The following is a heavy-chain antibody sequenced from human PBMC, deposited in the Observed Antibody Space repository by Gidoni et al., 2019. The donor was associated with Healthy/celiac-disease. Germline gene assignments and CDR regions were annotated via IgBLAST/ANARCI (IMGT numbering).Heavy chain of an antibody. CDR1: GGSISSGGYY. CDR2: IYYSGST. V-gene: IGHV4-31*03. Sequence: QVQLQESGPGLAKPPQTLSLTCTVSGGSISSGGYYWRWIRQHPGKGLEWIGYIYYSGSTYYNPSLTSRVTISVDTSKNQFSLKLSSVTAADTAVYYCARSELVTPHFDYWGQGTLVTVSS. J-gene: IGHJ4*02. CDR3: ARSELVTPHFDY. D-gene: IGHD6-13*01.